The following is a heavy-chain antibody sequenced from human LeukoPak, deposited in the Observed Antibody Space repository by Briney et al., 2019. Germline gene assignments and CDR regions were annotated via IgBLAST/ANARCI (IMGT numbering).Heavy chain of an antibody. V-gene: IGHV1-18*01. J-gene: IGHJ4*02. Sequence: ASVKVSCKASGYTFTSYGISWVRQAPGQGLEWMGWISTYNGNRNYAQKLQGRITMTTDKSTTTAYMELRGLRSDDTAVYYCARVHSSGYYYWGQGTLVTVSS. CDR1: GYTFTSYG. CDR2: ISTYNGNR. CDR3: ARVHSSGYYY. D-gene: IGHD3-22*01.